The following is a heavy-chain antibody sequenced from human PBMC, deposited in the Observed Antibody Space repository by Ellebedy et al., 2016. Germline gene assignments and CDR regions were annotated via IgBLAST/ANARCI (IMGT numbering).Heavy chain of an antibody. D-gene: IGHD6-6*01. Sequence: GGSLRLSCKGSGYSFTSYWIGWVRQMPGKGLEWMGIIYPGDSDTRYSPSFQGQVTISADKSISTAYLQWSSLKASDTAMYYCARHGDSSSYPLYYYGMDVWGKGTTVTVSS. V-gene: IGHV5-51*01. J-gene: IGHJ6*04. CDR3: ARHGDSSSYPLYYYGMDV. CDR1: GYSFTSYW. CDR2: IYPGDSDT.